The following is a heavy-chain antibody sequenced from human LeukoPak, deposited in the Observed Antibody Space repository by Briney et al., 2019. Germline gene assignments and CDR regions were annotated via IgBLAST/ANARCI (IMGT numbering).Heavy chain of an antibody. CDR1: GGTFSSYA. Sequence: ASVKVSCKASGGTFSSYAISWVRQAPGQGLEWMGGIIPIFGTANYAQKFQGRVTITADESTSTAYMELSSLRSEDTAVYYCARDLAAAGRDYYYYGMDVWGQGTTVTVSS. J-gene: IGHJ6*02. V-gene: IGHV1-69*13. CDR3: ARDLAAAGRDYYYYGMDV. CDR2: IIPIFGTA. D-gene: IGHD6-13*01.